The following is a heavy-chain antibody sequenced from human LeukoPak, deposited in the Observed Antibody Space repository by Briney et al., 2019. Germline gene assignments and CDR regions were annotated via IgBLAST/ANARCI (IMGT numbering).Heavy chain of an antibody. V-gene: IGHV4-34*01. J-gene: IGHJ4*02. CDR3: ARAVRYYGSGRPNYFDY. Sequence: ASETLSLTCAVYGGSFSGYYWSGIRQPPGKGLEWIGEINHSGSTNYNPSLKSRVTISVDTSKNQFSLKLSSVTAADTAVYYCARAVRYYGSGRPNYFDYWGQGTLVTVSS. D-gene: IGHD3-10*01. CDR1: GGSFSGYY. CDR2: INHSGST.